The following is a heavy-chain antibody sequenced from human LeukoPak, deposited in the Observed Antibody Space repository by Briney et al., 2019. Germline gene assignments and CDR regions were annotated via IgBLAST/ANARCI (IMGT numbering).Heavy chain of an antibody. Sequence: PGGSLRLSCAASGFTFRNYVIHWVRQAPGKGLEWVAVIWYDGSNKYYADSVKGRFTISRDNSKNTLYLQMNSLRAEDTAVYYCARDHVVTTLGFDYWGQGTLVTVSS. CDR2: IWYDGSNK. J-gene: IGHJ4*02. D-gene: IGHD4-23*01. CDR1: GFTFRNYV. V-gene: IGHV3-33*08. CDR3: ARDHVVTTLGFDY.